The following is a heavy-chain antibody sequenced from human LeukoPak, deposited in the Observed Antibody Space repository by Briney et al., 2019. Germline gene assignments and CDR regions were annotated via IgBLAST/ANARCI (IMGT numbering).Heavy chain of an antibody. V-gene: IGHV1-69*04. Sequence: ASVKVSCKASGGTFSSYAISWVRQAPGQGLEWMGRLIPILGIAHYAQKFQGRGTITADKSTSTAYMELSRLRSEDTAVYYCARGPPNVGSLDVWGQGTTVTVSS. J-gene: IGHJ6*02. CDR2: LIPILGIA. CDR1: GGTFSSYA. CDR3: ARGPPNVGSLDV. D-gene: IGHD3-10*01.